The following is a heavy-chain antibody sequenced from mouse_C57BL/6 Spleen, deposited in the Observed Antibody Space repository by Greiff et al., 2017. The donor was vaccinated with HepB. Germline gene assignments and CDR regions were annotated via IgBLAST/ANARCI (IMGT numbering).Heavy chain of an antibody. Sequence: EVQRVESGPELVKPGASVKMSCKASGYTFTDYNMHWVKQSHGKSLEWIGYINPNNGGTSYNQKFKGKATLTVNKSSSTAYMELRSLTSEDSAVYYCARWTGHFDYWGQGTTLTVSS. CDR1: GYTFTDYN. V-gene: IGHV1-22*01. CDR2: INPNNGGT. D-gene: IGHD4-1*01. CDR3: ARWTGHFDY. J-gene: IGHJ2*01.